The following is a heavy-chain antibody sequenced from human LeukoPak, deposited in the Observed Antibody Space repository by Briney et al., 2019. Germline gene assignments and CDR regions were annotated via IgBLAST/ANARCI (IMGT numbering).Heavy chain of an antibody. Sequence: PSETLSLTCAVYGGSFSGYYWSWIRQPPGKGLEWIGEINHSGSTNYNPSLKSRVTISVDTSKNQFSLKLSSVTAADTAVYYCARGSSYYYDSSKIWFDPWGQGTLVTASS. CDR3: ARGSSYYYDSSKIWFDP. CDR2: INHSGST. V-gene: IGHV4-34*01. J-gene: IGHJ5*02. CDR1: GGSFSGYY. D-gene: IGHD3-22*01.